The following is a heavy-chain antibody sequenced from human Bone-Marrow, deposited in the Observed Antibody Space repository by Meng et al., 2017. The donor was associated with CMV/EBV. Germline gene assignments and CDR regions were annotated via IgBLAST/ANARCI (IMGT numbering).Heavy chain of an antibody. V-gene: IGHV3-7*03. Sequence: GESLKISCAVSGFSFSTYWMSWVRQAPGKGLEWVANIKQDGGQNYYVDSVKGRFTISRDNAKNSLYLQMNSLRAEDTAVYYCARDREGGSYSSFVVWGQGTLVTVSS. J-gene: IGHJ4*02. CDR3: ARDREGGSYSSFVV. D-gene: IGHD1-26*01. CDR2: IKQDGGQN. CDR1: GFSFSTYW.